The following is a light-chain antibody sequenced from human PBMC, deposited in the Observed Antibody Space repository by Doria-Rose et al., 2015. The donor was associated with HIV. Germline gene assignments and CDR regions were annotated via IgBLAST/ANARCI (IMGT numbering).Light chain of an antibody. CDR3: QQYSQWPPYT. Sequence: LTQPPATLSVSPGERATLSCRASQGIGSDLAWYQQKPGQAPRLLIYRASIRATGIPPRCTGGGSGTEFTLTISSLQSEDFAVYFCQQYSQWPPYTFGQGTKLEVK. CDR1: QGIGSD. V-gene: IGKV3-15*01. CDR2: RAS. J-gene: IGKJ2*01.